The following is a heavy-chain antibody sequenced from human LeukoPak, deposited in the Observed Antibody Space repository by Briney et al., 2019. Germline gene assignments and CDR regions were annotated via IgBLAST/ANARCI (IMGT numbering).Heavy chain of an antibody. CDR3: ARATSFPCGQAAGARRGMDY. V-gene: IGHV5-51*04. Sequence: GESLKISCKGSGYSFIAYWNAWVRQIPGKGLEWMGIIYPGDSDTRYSPSFQGQVTISADKPISTAYPQWSSLQASDTAMYYCARATSFPCGQAAGARRGMDYWGQGTLVTVSS. CDR2: IYPGDSDT. J-gene: IGHJ4*02. D-gene: IGHD6-13*01. CDR1: GYSFIAYW.